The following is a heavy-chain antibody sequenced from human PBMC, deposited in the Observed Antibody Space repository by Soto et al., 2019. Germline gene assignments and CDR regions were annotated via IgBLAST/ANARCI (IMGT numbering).Heavy chain of an antibody. Sequence: GSLRLSCAGTGVTLRTNGMSWVRQAPGKGLEWVSSFAGGGDETWYADSVKGRFIISRDYSKNTIYLQMNSMRADDTALYYCAGHGGYSYLGQGPLVTVSS. V-gene: IGHV3-23*01. CDR2: FAGGGDET. D-gene: IGHD4-17*01. J-gene: IGHJ4*02. CDR1: GVTLRTNG. CDR3: AGHGGYSY.